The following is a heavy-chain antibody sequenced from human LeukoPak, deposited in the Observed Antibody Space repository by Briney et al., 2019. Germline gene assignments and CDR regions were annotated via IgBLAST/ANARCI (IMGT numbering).Heavy chain of an antibody. J-gene: IGHJ4*02. D-gene: IGHD6-13*01. CDR3: ARDESTGYSSSSDY. V-gene: IGHV1-2*02. CDR1: GYTFTGYY. Sequence: ASVKVSCKASGYTFTGYYTHWVRQAPGQGLEWMGWINPNSGGTNYAQKFQGRVTMTRDTSISTAYMELSRLRSDDTAVYYCARDESTGYSSSSDYWGQGTLVTVSS. CDR2: INPNSGGT.